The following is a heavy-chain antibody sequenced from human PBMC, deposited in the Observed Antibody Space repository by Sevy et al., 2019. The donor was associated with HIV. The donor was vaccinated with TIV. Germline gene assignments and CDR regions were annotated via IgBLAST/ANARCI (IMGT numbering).Heavy chain of an antibody. V-gene: IGHV1-18*01. D-gene: IGHD4-17*01. CDR1: GYTFTIYG. CDR2: ISAYNGNT. CDR3: ARLHDYGHYVDY. Sequence: ASVKVSCKASGYTFTIYGISWVRQAPGQGLEWMGWISAYNGNTNYAQKLQGRVTMTTDTSTSTAYMELRSLRSDDTAVYYCARLHDYGHYVDYWGQGTLVTVSS. J-gene: IGHJ4*02.